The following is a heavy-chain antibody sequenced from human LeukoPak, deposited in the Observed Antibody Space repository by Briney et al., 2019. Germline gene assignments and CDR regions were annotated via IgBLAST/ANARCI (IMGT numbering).Heavy chain of an antibody. V-gene: IGHV4-39*07. D-gene: IGHD6-6*01. CDR3: ARRPFWQLVPVDY. Sequence: SETLSLTCTVSGGSISSSSYYWGWIRQPPGKGLEWIGNIFYSGNTYYNPSLKSRVTISVDTSKNQFSLKLSSVTAADTAVYYCARRPFWQLVPVDYWGQGTLVTVSS. CDR2: IFYSGNT. CDR1: GGSISSSSYY. J-gene: IGHJ4*02.